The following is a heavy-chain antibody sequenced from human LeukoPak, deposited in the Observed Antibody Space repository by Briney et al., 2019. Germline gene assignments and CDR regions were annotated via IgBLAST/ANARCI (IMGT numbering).Heavy chain of an antibody. J-gene: IGHJ4*02. Sequence: SGTLSLTCTVSGGSISSGDYYWSWIRQPPGKGLEWIGYIYYSGSTYYNPSLKSRVTISVDTSKNQFSLKLSSVTAADTAVYYCATHCSGGSCYSEYDYWGQGTLVTVSS. CDR3: ATHCSGGSCYSEYDY. CDR2: IYYSGST. D-gene: IGHD2-15*01. CDR1: GGSISSGDYY. V-gene: IGHV4-30-4*01.